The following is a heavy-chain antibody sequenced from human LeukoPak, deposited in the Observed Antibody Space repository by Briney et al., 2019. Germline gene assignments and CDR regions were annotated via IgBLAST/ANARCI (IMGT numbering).Heavy chain of an antibody. CDR1: GYTFTSYD. V-gene: IGHV1-8*03. J-gene: IGHJ6*04. CDR2: MNPNSGNT. Sequence: ASVKVSCKASGYTFTSYDINWVRQATGQGLEWMGWMNPNSGNTGYAQKFQGRVTITADESTSTAYMELSSLRSEDTAVYYCASRRITIFGVVMDVWGKGTTVTVSS. CDR3: ASRRITIFGVVMDV. D-gene: IGHD3-3*01.